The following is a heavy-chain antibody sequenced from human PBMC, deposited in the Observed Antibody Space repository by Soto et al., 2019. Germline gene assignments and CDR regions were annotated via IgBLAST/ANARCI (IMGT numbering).Heavy chain of an antibody. CDR2: ISYDGSNK. CDR1: GFTFSSYG. Sequence: GGSLRLSCAASGFTFSSYGMHWVRQAPGKGLEWVAVISYDGSNKYYADSVKGRFTISRDNSKNTLYLQMNSLRAEDTAVYYCAKDLTPGITMIVVVLDYWGQGTLVTVSS. D-gene: IGHD3-22*01. V-gene: IGHV3-30*18. J-gene: IGHJ4*02. CDR3: AKDLTPGITMIVVVLDY.